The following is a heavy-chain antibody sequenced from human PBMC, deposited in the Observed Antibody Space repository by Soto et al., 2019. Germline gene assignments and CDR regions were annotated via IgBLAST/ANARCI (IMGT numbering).Heavy chain of an antibody. CDR2: INHSGST. Sequence: QVQLQQWGAGLLKPSETLSLTCAVYGGSFSGYYWSWIRQPPGKGLEWIGEINHSGSTNYNPSLQSRVTISVDTSKNQFSLKLSSVTAADTAVYYCARGRSYGYLSFFDYWGQGTLVTVSS. J-gene: IGHJ4*02. V-gene: IGHV4-34*01. D-gene: IGHD5-18*01. CDR3: ARGRSYGYLSFFDY. CDR1: GGSFSGYY.